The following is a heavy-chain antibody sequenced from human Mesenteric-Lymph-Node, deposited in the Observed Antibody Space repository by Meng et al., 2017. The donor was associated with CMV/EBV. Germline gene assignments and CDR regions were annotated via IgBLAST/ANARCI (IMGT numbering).Heavy chain of an antibody. V-gene: IGHV3-30*03. CDR3: TRSNMPYWFDY. D-gene: IGHD2-2*01. CDR2: IQYDGGNV. Sequence: GESLKISCAASGFSLSSYGMHWVRQAPGKGLEWVAFIQYDGGNVHYADSVRGRFTISRDNSEDTLYLQMNSLMGDDTAVYYCTRSNMPYWFDYWGQGTLVTVSS. CDR1: GFSLSSYG. J-gene: IGHJ4*02.